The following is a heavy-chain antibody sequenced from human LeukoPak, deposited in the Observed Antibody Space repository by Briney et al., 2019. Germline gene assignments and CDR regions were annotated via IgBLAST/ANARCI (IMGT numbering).Heavy chain of an antibody. CDR3: ARAGYSYGYVYYYYYMDV. Sequence: SETLSLTCAVYGGSFSGYYWSWIRQPPGKGLEWIGEINHSGSTNYNPSLKSRVTISVDTSKNQFSLKLSSVTAADTAVYYCARAGYSYGYVYYYYYMDVWGKGTTVTVSS. V-gene: IGHV4-34*01. CDR1: GGSFSGYY. D-gene: IGHD5-18*01. J-gene: IGHJ6*03. CDR2: INHSGST.